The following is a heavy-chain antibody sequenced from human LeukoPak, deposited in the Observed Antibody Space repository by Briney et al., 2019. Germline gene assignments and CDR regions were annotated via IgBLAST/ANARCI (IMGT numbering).Heavy chain of an antibody. V-gene: IGHV4-4*07. Sequence: SETLSLTCTVSGGAINNYYWSWIRQPAGKGLEWIGRIYSSGSTNYNSSLKSRVTMSVDTSKNQFSLKLRSVTAADTAVYYCARESPNGDWNNWGQGTLVTVSS. CDR3: ARESPNGDWNN. CDR1: GGAINNYY. D-gene: IGHD1/OR15-1a*01. J-gene: IGHJ4*02. CDR2: IYSSGST.